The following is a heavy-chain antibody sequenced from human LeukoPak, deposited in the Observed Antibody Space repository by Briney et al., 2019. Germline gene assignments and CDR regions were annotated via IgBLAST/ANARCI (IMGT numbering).Heavy chain of an antibody. V-gene: IGHV1-8*01. Sequence: ASVKVSCKDSGYTFTSHDINWVRQATGQGLEWMGWMNPNSGNTGYAQKFQGRVTMTRNIAISTAYMELSSLRSEDTAVYYCAVTRGYSGYDFRFNYWGQRTLVTVSS. D-gene: IGHD5-12*01. CDR1: GYTFTSHD. CDR2: MNPNSGNT. J-gene: IGHJ4*02. CDR3: AVTRGYSGYDFRFNY.